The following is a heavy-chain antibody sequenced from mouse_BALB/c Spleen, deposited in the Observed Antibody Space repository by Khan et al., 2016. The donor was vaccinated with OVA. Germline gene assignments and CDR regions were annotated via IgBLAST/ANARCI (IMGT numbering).Heavy chain of an antibody. CDR2: INTYTGEP. J-gene: IGHJ4*01. D-gene: IGHD2-10*01. V-gene: IGHV9-3-1*01. CDR3: ARPPYFSDVMVY. CDR1: GYTFTNFG. Sequence: QIQLVQSGPELKKPGETVKISCKASGYTFTNFGMNWVMRAPGKGLKWMGWINTYTGEPTYADDFKGRFAFSLETSASTAYLQINNLQNEDTATYFCARPPYFSDVMVYWGQGTSVTVSS.